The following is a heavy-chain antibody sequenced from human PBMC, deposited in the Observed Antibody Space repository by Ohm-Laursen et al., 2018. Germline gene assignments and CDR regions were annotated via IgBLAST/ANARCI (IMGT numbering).Heavy chain of an antibody. CDR2: IYYSGST. CDR3: ARVDGYNLKG. J-gene: IGHJ4*02. D-gene: IGHD5-24*01. CDR1: GGSISSYY. V-gene: IGHV4-59*08. Sequence: SQTLSLTWTVSGGSISSYYWSWIRQPPGKGLEWIGYIYYSGSTNYNPSLKSRVTISVDTSKNQFSLKLSSVTAADTAVYYCARVDGYNLKGWGQGTLVTVSS.